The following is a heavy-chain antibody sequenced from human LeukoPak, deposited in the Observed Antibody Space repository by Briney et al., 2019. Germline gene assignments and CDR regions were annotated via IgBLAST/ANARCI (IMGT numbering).Heavy chain of an antibody. CDR3: ARDGTAYYDFWSGYYPFDY. V-gene: IGHV3-33*01. CDR2: IWYDGSNK. CDR1: GFTFSSYG. Sequence: GGSLRLSCAASGFTFSSYGMHWVRQAPGKGLEWVAVIWYDGSNKYYADSVKGRLTISRDNSKNTLYLQMNSLRAEDTAVYYCARDGTAYYDFWSGYYPFDYWGQGTLVTVSS. J-gene: IGHJ4*02. D-gene: IGHD3-3*01.